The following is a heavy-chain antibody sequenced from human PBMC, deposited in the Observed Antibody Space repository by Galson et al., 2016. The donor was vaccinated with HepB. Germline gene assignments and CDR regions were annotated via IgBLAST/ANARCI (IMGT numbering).Heavy chain of an antibody. CDR1: GGSISRSIHY. CDR2: IFSSGST. V-gene: IGHV4-39*01. J-gene: IGHJ6*02. CDR3: ARRSRLWIFGVGQNYGVDV. Sequence: SETLSLTCLVSGGSISRSIHYWGWLRQPPGKGPEWIGSIFSSGSTHYNPSLESRVTISVDTSKNQFSLKLTSVTASDTAVYYCARRSRLWIFGVGQNYGVDVWGQGTTVIVSS. D-gene: IGHD3-3*01.